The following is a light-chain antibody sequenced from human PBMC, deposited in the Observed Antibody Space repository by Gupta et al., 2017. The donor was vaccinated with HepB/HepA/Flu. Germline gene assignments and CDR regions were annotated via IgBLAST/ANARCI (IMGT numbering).Light chain of an antibody. V-gene: IGLV2-8*01. CDR2: EVS. CDR3: SSYAGSNNYV. CDR1: SSDVGGYHY. J-gene: IGLJ1*01. Sequence: QSALTQPPSASGSPAQSVTISCTGTSSDVGGYHYVSWYQQHPGKAPKLMIYEVSKRPSGVPDRFSGSKSGNTASLTVSGLQAEDEADYYCSSYAGSNNYVFGTGTKVTVL.